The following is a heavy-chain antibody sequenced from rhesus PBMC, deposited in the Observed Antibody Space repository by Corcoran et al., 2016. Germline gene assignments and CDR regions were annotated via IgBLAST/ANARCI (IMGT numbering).Heavy chain of an antibody. V-gene: IGHV4-122*02. D-gene: IGHD1-20*01. CDR1: GGSISSGYYY. CDR3: ARDPPENNL. Sequence: QVQLQESGPGLVKPSETLSLTCAVSGGSISSGYYYWSWIRQPPGKGLEWIGYITYSGSTSYNPSLKSRVTISRDTSKNQFSLKLSSVTAADTAVYYCARDPPENNLWGQGVLVTVSS. J-gene: IGHJ4*01. CDR2: ITYSGST.